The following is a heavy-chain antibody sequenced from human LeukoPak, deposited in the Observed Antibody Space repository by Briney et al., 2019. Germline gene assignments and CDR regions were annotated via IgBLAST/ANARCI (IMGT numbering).Heavy chain of an antibody. V-gene: IGHV4-34*01. D-gene: IGHD3-22*01. J-gene: IGHJ4*02. CDR1: GFTFNNYY. CDR2: INHSGST. CDR3: AREYYDSSGYYRTFDY. Sequence: GSLRLSCVASGFTFNNYYMSWIRQPPGKGLEWVGEINHSGSTNYNPSLKSRVTISVDTSKNQFSLKLSSVTAADTAVYYCAREYYDSSGYYRTFDYWGQGTLVTVSS.